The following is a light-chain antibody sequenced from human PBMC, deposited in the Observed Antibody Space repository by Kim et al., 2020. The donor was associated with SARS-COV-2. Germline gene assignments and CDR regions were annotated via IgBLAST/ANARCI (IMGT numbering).Light chain of an antibody. CDR3: QAWDSSTAV. J-gene: IGLJ3*02. V-gene: IGLV3-1*01. CDR2: QDS. Sequence: SYELTQPPSVSVSPGQTASITCSGDKLGDKYACWYQQKPGQSPVLVIYQDSKRPSGIPERISGSISGNTATLTISGTQAMDEADYYCQAWDSSTAVFGGG. CDR1: KLGDKY.